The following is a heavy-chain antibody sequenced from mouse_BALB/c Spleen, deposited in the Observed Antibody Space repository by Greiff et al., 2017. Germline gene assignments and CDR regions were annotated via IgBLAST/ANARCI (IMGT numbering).Heavy chain of an antibody. CDR3: ARYGYDRSWFAY. J-gene: IGHJ3*01. Sequence: VKLMESGPQLVRPGASVKISCKASGYSFTSYWMHWVKQRPGQGLEWIGMIDPSDSETRLNQKFKDKATLTVDKSSSTAYMQLSSPTSEDSAVYYCARYGYDRSWFAYWGQGTLVTVSA. CDR1: GYSFTSYW. V-gene: IGHV1S126*01. CDR2: IDPSDSET. D-gene: IGHD2-2*01.